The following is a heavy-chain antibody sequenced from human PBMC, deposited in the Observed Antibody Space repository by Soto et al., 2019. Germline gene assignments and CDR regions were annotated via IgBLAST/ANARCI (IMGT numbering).Heavy chain of an antibody. Sequence: VGSLRLSCAASGFTFSSYAMSWVRQAPGKGLEWVSAISGSGGSTYYADSVKGRFTISRDNSKNTLYLQMNSLRAEDTAVYYCASGVEYYYYMDVWGKGTTVTVSS. CDR1: GFTFSSYA. D-gene: IGHD3-10*01. CDR2: ISGSGGST. CDR3: ASGVEYYYYMDV. V-gene: IGHV3-23*01. J-gene: IGHJ6*03.